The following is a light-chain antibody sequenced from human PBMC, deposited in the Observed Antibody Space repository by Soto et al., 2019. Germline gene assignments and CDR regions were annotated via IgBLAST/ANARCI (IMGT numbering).Light chain of an antibody. CDR2: NDV. J-gene: IGLJ3*02. CDR3: AAWDDSVWV. CDR1: SSNIGTNT. Sequence: QPVLTQPPSASGTPGQGVTISCSGSSSNIGTNTVKWYQPVPGTAPKILIYNDVERPSGVPVRFSGSESGPSASLAIRGLQSEDEAEYYCAAWDDSVWVFGGGTKVAVL. V-gene: IGLV1-44*01.